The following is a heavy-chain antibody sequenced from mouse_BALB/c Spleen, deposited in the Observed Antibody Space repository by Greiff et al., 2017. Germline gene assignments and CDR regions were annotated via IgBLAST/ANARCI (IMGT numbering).Heavy chain of an antibody. D-gene: IGHD2-3*01. CDR2: ISSGGSYT. CDR3: ARDGYYAWFAY. V-gene: IGHV5-9-4*01. Sequence: EVQLVESGGGLVKPGGSLKLSCVASGFTFSSYAMSWVRQSPEKRLEWVAEISSGGSYTYYPDTVTGRFTISRDNAKNTLYLEMSSLRSEDTAMYYCARDGYYAWFAYWGQGTLVTVSA. J-gene: IGHJ3*01. CDR1: GFTFSSYA.